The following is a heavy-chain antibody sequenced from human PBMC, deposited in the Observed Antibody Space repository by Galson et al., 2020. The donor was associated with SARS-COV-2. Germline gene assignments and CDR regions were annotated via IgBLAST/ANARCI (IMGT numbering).Heavy chain of an antibody. V-gene: IGHV3-7*05. D-gene: IGHD3-9*01. J-gene: IGHJ6*02. Sequence: GESLKISCAVSGFTFGSYCMTWVRQAPGKGLEWVATIKQHGSEKYHVDSVKGRFTISRDDAKNSVYLQMNSLRAEDTAVYYCARDAKFDYLDGMDVWGRGTTVTVSS. CDR2: IKQHGSEK. CDR1: GFTFGSYC. CDR3: ARDAKFDYLDGMDV.